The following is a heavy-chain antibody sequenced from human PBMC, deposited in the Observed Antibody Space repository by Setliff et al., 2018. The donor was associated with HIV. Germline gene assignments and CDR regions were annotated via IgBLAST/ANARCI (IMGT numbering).Heavy chain of an antibody. D-gene: IGHD3-16*01. CDR2: IIPVFRTA. CDR3: ARGGPDDYVWGSDY. V-gene: IGHV1-69*05. Sequence: SVKVSCKASGGTFSSYAISWVRQAPGQGLEWMGGIIPVFRTANYAQKFQGRVTMTRDTSTSTVYMELSSLRSEDTAVYYCARGGPDDYVWGSDYWGQGTLVTVSS. CDR1: GGTFSSYA. J-gene: IGHJ4*02.